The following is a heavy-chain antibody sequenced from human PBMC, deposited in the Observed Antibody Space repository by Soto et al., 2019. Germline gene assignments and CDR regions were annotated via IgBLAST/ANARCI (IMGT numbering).Heavy chain of an antibody. CDR3: AKGEADTAMGDNYYYYYGMDV. Sequence: GGSLRLSCAASGFTFSSYGMHWVRQAPGKGLEWVAVISYDGSNKYYADSVKGRFTISRDNSKNTLYLQMNSLRAEDTAVYYCAKGEADTAMGDNYYYYYGMDVWGQGTTVTVSS. V-gene: IGHV3-30*18. D-gene: IGHD5-18*01. J-gene: IGHJ6*02. CDR1: GFTFSSYG. CDR2: ISYDGSNK.